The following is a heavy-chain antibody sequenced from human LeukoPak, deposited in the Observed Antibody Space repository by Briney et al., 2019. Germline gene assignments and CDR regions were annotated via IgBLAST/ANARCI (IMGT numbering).Heavy chain of an antibody. CDR3: ARGGVNYKIAGP. V-gene: IGHV4-59*01. J-gene: IGHJ5*02. D-gene: IGHD3-10*01. Sequence: SETLSLTCTVSGGSITSYYWTWIRQPPGEGLEWIGYIYYSGSTSYNPSLKSRVTISVDTSKNQFSLKLSSVTAADTAVYYCARGGVNYKIAGPWGQGALVTVSS. CDR2: IYYSGST. CDR1: GGSITSYY.